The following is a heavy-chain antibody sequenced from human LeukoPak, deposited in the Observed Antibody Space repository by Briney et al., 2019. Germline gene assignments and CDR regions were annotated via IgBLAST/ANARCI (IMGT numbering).Heavy chain of an antibody. Sequence: PGGSLRLSCAASGFTFSSYGMSWVRQAPGKGLEWVSSIFPSGGEIHYADSVRGRFTISRDNSKSTPSLQMNSLRAEDTAIYYCATYRQVLLPFESWGQGTLVTVSS. CDR2: IFPSGGEI. V-gene: IGHV3-23*01. CDR3: ATYRQVLLPFES. D-gene: IGHD2-8*02. J-gene: IGHJ4*02. CDR1: GFTFSSYG.